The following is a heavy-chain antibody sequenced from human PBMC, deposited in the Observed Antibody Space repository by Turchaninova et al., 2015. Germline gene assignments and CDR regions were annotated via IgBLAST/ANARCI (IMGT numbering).Heavy chain of an antibody. J-gene: IGHJ1*01. V-gene: IGHV3-48*02. Sequence: EVKLLESGGGLVEPGGSRRISCAASGFPFSSDSWKWVIQAPAKWQECISHISRSISTIYYADYVKGRFTTSRDKAKNSLYLQMNIQRDEDTSVYYCARGNKPDYGYFQHWGQGTLVTVSS. CDR2: ISRSISTI. CDR3: ARGNKPDYGYFQH. CDR1: GFPFSSDS. D-gene: IGHD4-17*01.